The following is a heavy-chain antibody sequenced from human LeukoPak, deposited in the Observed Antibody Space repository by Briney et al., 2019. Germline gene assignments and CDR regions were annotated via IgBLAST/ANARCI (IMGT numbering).Heavy chain of an antibody. CDR1: GFTFSNYG. CDR2: IWYDGSKK. Sequence: GGSLRLSCAASGFTFSNYGMNWVRQAPGKGLEWVAVIWYDGSKKYYADSVKGRFTISRDNFKHTLYLQMNSLRAEDTALYYCARGDGYSFNYFDDWGQGILVTVSS. J-gene: IGHJ4*02. V-gene: IGHV3-33*01. CDR3: ARGDGYSFNYFDD. D-gene: IGHD5-24*01.